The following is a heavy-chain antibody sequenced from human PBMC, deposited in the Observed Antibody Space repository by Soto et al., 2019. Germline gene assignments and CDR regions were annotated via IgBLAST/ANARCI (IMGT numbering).Heavy chain of an antibody. V-gene: IGHV5-10-1*01. Sequence: GESLKISCKGSGYSFTSYWISWVRQMPGKGLEWMGRIDPSDSYTNYSPSFQGHVTISADKSISTAYLQWSSLKASDTAMYYCARTSPYYDFWSGYYINYYYYGMDVWGQGTTVTVSS. D-gene: IGHD3-3*01. CDR3: ARTSPYYDFWSGYYINYYYYGMDV. CDR1: GYSFTSYW. J-gene: IGHJ6*02. CDR2: IDPSDSYT.